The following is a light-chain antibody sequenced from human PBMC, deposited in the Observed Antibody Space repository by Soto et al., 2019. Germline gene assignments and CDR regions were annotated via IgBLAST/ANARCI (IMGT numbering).Light chain of an antibody. Sequence: ALTQPASVSGSPGQSITISCTGTSSDVGGYSRVSWYQHHPGKAPKLMIYEVSDRPSGVSNRFSGSKSGNTASLTISGLQAEDEADYYCNSYTSSNTRVFGTGTKVTVL. CDR2: EVS. CDR3: NSYTSSNTRV. J-gene: IGLJ1*01. V-gene: IGLV2-14*01. CDR1: SSDVGGYSR.